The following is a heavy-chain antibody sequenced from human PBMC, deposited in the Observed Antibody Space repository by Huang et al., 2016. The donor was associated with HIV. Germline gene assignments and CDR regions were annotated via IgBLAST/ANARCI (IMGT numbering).Heavy chain of an antibody. J-gene: IGHJ4*02. CDR3: ARVGIAVAYFDY. CDR1: GGSISSHY. D-gene: IGHD6-19*01. Sequence: QVQLQESGPGLVKPSETLSLTCTVSGGSISSHYWSWIRQPPGKGLEWIGNIYYSGSTNYNPSLKRRVTISLDTSKNQFSLKLTSVTAADTAVYYCARVGIAVAYFDYWGQGTLVTVSS. V-gene: IGHV4-59*11. CDR2: IYYSGST.